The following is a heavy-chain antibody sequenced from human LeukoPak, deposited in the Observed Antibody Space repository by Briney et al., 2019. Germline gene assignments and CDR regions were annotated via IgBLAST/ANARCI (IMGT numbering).Heavy chain of an antibody. V-gene: IGHV5-51*01. D-gene: IGHD5-24*01. CDR1: GYIFTSYW. J-gene: IGHJ4*02. CDR2: ISPGDSDT. Sequence: GESLKISCKGSGYIFTSYWIGWVRQMPGKGLEWMGIISPGDSDTAYSPSFQGQVTISADKSINTAYLQWSSRKASDTAMYYCARRNGYNAGALDFDYWGQGTLVTVSS. CDR3: ARRNGYNAGALDFDY.